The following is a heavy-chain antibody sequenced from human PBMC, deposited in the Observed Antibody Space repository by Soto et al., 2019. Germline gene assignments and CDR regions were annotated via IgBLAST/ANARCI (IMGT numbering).Heavy chain of an antibody. CDR1: GYTFSNYV. J-gene: IGHJ4*02. CDR3: ARVVTGDEACLGH. Sequence: ASVKVSCKTSGYTFSNYVITWVRQAPGQPLEWLGWISLYSDVTNYAQKFQGRVSITTDTSTTTAYMELRSLRSDDTAVYYCARVVTGDEACLGHWGQGTLVTVSS. D-gene: IGHD2-2*01. CDR2: ISLYSDVT. V-gene: IGHV1-18*01.